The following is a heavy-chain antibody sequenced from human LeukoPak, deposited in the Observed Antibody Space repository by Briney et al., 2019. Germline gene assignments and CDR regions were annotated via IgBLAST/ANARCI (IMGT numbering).Heavy chain of an antibody. Sequence: GGSLRLSCAASGFTFSSYALSWVRQAPGKGLEWVSGISGSGGSTYYADSVKGRFTISRDNSKNTLYLQMNSPRAEDTAVYYCARSTPTVANTQYYYYGMDVWGQGTTVTVSS. D-gene: IGHD4-17*01. CDR1: GFTFSSYA. V-gene: IGHV3-23*01. CDR3: ARSTPTVANTQYYYYGMDV. CDR2: ISGSGGST. J-gene: IGHJ6*02.